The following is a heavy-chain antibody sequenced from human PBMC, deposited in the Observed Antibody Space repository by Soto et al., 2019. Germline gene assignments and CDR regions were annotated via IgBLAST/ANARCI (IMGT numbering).Heavy chain of an antibody. Sequence: ASVKVSCKAFGGIFSSYTISWVRQAPGQGLEWMGRIIPILGIANYAQKFQGRVTITADKSTSTAYMELSSLRSEDTAVYYCAIWDTGYGSGSLDYFDYWGQGTLVTVSS. D-gene: IGHD3-10*01. J-gene: IGHJ4*02. CDR1: GGIFSSYT. CDR3: AIWDTGYGSGSLDYFDY. V-gene: IGHV1-69*02. CDR2: IIPILGIA.